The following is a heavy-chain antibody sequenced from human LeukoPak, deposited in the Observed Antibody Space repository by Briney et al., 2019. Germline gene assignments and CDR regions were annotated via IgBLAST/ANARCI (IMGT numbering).Heavy chain of an antibody. Sequence: GGSLRLSCAASEFTFSSYAMSWVRQAPGKGLEWVSGISASSNKTYYADSVKGRFTISRDNSKNTLYLQMNSLRAEDTAIYYCTTGGVQLWLQGLGYWGQGTLVTVSS. V-gene: IGHV3-23*01. CDR2: ISASSNKT. D-gene: IGHD5-18*01. CDR3: TTGGVQLWLQGLGY. J-gene: IGHJ4*02. CDR1: EFTFSSYA.